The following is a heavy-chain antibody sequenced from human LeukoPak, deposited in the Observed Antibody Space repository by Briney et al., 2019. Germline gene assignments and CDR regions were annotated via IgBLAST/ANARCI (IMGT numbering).Heavy chain of an antibody. CDR3: AREDPQTTVPEGMDV. V-gene: IGHV4-59*01. CDR2: IYYTGTT. D-gene: IGHD4-17*01. J-gene: IGHJ6*02. Sequence: PSETLSLTCSVSGGSISTYCWSWIRQPPGKGLEWIGYIYYTGTTNYNPSLRSRVTMSVDTSRNQFSLRLSSVTAADTAVYYCAREDPQTTVPEGMDVWGHGTTVIVSS. CDR1: GGSISTYC.